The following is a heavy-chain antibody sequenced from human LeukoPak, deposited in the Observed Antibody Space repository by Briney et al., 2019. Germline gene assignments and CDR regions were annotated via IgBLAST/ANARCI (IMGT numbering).Heavy chain of an antibody. CDR2: IYHSGSS. J-gene: IGHJ4*02. CDR3: ARAETYSSGWYDPFFDY. Sequence: QTSETLSLTCTVSGGSINSYYWSWIRRPPGKGLEWIGSIYHSGSSYYNPSLKSRVTISVDTSKNQFSLKLRSVTAADTAVYHCARAETYSSGWYDPFFDYWGQGTLVTVST. CDR1: GGSINSYY. D-gene: IGHD6-19*01. V-gene: IGHV4-38-2*02.